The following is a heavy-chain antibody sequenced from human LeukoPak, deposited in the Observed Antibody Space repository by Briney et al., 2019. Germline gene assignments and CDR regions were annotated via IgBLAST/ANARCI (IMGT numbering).Heavy chain of an antibody. CDR3: ARPLNDYTFDY. CDR1: GYTFTGYN. J-gene: IGHJ4*02. V-gene: IGHV1-2*02. D-gene: IGHD4-11*01. Sequence: ASVKVSCKASGYTFTGYNMHWVRQAPGQGLEWMGWINPNNGGTIYAQKFRGRVTMTRDTSISTAYMELSSLRSDDTAVYYCARPLNDYTFDYWDQGTLVTVSS. CDR2: INPNNGGT.